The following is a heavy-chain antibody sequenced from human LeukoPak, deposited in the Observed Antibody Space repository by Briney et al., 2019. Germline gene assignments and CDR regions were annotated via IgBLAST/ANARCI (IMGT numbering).Heavy chain of an antibody. CDR1: GYTFTGYY. Sequence: ASVKVSCKASGYTFTGYYMHWVRQAPGQGLEWMGWISPNSGGTNYAQKFQGRVTMTRDTSISTAYMELSRLRSDDTAVYYCARDRGSFTFGGVIEANWFDPWGQGTLVTVSS. J-gene: IGHJ5*02. CDR3: ARDRGSFTFGGVIEANWFDP. V-gene: IGHV1-2*02. D-gene: IGHD3-16*01. CDR2: ISPNSGGT.